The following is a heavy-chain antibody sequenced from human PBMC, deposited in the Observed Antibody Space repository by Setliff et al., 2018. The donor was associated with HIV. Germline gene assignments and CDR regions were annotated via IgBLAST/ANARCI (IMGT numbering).Heavy chain of an antibody. CDR2: IIPVTGTA. J-gene: IGHJ4*02. CDR3: ARGVVVAGTPYYFDY. Sequence: GASVKVSCKASGGSFSDHAVTWVRQAPGQGLEWMGTIIPVTGTANYAQRFQGRVTITADEFTNTAYMELSSLRSEDTAVFYCARGVVVAGTPYYFDYWGQGTLVTVSS. CDR1: GGSFSDHA. D-gene: IGHD2-15*01. V-gene: IGHV1-69*11.